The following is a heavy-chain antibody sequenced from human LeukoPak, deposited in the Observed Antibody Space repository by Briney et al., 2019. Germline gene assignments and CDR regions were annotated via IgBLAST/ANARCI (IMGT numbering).Heavy chain of an antibody. J-gene: IGHJ5*02. CDR1: GFAFGHYT. CDR3: TKAASSSPGGFDP. Sequence: GGSLRLSCAASGFAFGHYTMHWVRHAPGKGLEWASLISWDGGNTYYADSVKGRFTISRDNSKNSLYLQMNSLRAEDTALYYCTKAASSSPGGFDPWGQGTLVTVSS. CDR2: ISWDGGNT. V-gene: IGHV3-43D*04.